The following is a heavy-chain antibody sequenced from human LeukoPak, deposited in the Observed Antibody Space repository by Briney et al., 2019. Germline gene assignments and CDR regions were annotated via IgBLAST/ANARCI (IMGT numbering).Heavy chain of an antibody. D-gene: IGHD2-2*01. CDR1: GGSISSTSYY. CDR2: FYYSGST. J-gene: IGHJ5*02. CDR3: ARRGYCSNTTCRNWFGP. Sequence: SETLSLTCTVSGGSISSTSYYWGWIRQPPGKGLEWIGSFYYSGSTYYNPSLKSRVTISVDTSENQFSLKLSSVTAADTAVYYCARRGYCSNTTCRNWFGPWGQGTLVTVSS. V-gene: IGHV4-39*01.